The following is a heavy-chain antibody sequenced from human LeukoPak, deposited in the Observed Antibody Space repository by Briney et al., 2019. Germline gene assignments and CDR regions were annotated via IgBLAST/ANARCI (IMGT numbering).Heavy chain of an antibody. CDR3: ARHEIVVVPAAILCGWFDP. D-gene: IGHD2-2*02. J-gene: IGHJ5*02. V-gene: IGHV4-39*01. Sequence: SETLSPTCTVSGGSISSSSYYWGWIRQPPGKGLEWIGSIYYSGSTYYNPPLKSRVTISVDTSKNQFSLKLSSVTAADTAVYYCARHEIVVVPAAILCGWFDPWGQGTLVTVSS. CDR1: GGSISSSSYY. CDR2: IYYSGST.